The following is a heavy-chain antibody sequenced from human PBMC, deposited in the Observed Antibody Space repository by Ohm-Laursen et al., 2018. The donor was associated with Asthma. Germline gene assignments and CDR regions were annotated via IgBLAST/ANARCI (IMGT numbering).Heavy chain of an antibody. V-gene: IGHV3-30*04. CDR2: MSYDGNIK. Sequence: SLRLSCAASGFTFSNYAMHWVRQAPGKGLEWVAVMSYDGNIKYYADSVKGRFTISRDNSKNLLYLQMNSLRAEDTAVFYCATDPALGYYDNTGYYLDHWGQGTLVTVSS. J-gene: IGHJ4*02. CDR1: GFTFSNYA. D-gene: IGHD3-22*01. CDR3: ATDPALGYYDNTGYYLDH.